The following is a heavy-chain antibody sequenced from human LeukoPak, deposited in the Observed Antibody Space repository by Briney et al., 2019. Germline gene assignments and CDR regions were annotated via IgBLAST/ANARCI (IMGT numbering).Heavy chain of an antibody. J-gene: IGHJ6*02. CDR2: ISAYNGNT. CDR1: GYTFTSYG. Sequence: ASVKVSCKASGYTFTSYGISWVRQAPGQGLEWMGWISAYNGNTNYAQKLQGRVTMTTDTSTSTAYMELRSLRSDDTAVYYCARSLLTIFGVVTISENYYYGMDVWGQGTTVTVSS. D-gene: IGHD3-3*01. CDR3: ARSLLTIFGVVTISENYYYGMDV. V-gene: IGHV1-18*01.